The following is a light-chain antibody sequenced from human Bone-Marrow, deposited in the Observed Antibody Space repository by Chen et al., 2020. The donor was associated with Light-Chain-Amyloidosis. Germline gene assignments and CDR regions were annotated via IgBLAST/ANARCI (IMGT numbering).Light chain of an antibody. Sequence: QSALTQPASVSGSPGQSFPISCPGTTSAVGTYTLVSWYQQHPGKAPKLLIFEDTQRPSGVSTRFSASKSVNTASLRIFRLQAEDEADYYCCSYAGSNTYVFGGGTKLTVL. CDR1: TSAVGTYTL. CDR2: EDT. V-gene: IGLV2-23*01. J-gene: IGLJ2*01. CDR3: CSYAGSNTYV.